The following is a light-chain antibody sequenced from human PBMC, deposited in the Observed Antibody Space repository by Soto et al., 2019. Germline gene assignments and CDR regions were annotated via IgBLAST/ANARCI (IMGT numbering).Light chain of an antibody. CDR3: AAWDDRLNGWV. Sequence: QSVLTQPPSASGTPGQSVAISCSGSFSSIGSNAVNWYQQLPGTAPKLLIYDNDQRPSGVPKRFSGSKSGTSGSLAISGLQSVDEADYYCAAWDDRLNGWVFGGGTKLTVL. J-gene: IGLJ3*02. CDR1: FSSIGSNA. CDR2: DND. V-gene: IGLV1-44*01.